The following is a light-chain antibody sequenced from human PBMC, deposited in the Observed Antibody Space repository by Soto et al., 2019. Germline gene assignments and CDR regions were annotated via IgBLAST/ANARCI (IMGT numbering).Light chain of an antibody. CDR2: GAS. V-gene: IGKV3-15*01. J-gene: IGKJ1*01. CDR1: QSVSTN. Sequence: EKVMTQSPATLSVSPGDRATLSCRASQSVSTNLAWYQQKPGQAPRLLIYGASTRATGIPARFSGSGSGTEFTLTISSLQSEDFAVYHCQQYANSPPTFGQGTKV. CDR3: QQYANSPPT.